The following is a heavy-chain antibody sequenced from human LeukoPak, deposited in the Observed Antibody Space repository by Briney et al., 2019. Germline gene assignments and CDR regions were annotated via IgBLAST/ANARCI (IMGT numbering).Heavy chain of an antibody. J-gene: IGHJ3*01. CDR3: ARTKPLDPFDF. Sequence: SETLSLTCTVSGGSISSYYWSWIRQPPGMGLEWIGYIYYSGNTYYNPSLKSRVTISVDTSKNQFSLKVNSVTAADTAVYYCARTKPLDPFDFWGQGTLVTVSS. CDR1: GGSISSYY. V-gene: IGHV4-59*01. CDR2: IYYSGNT.